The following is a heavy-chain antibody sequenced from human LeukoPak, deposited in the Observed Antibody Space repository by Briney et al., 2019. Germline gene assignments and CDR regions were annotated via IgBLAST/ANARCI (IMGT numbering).Heavy chain of an antibody. CDR1: GFTFDDYG. Sequence: GGSLRLSCAASGFTFDDYGMSWVRQAPGKGLEWVSTIYSDGTTYYADSVKGRFTISRHNSKNTLYLQMNSLRAEDTAVYYCASAGYASWFDPWGQGTLVTVSS. V-gene: IGHV3-53*04. D-gene: IGHD3-16*01. CDR3: ASAGYASWFDP. J-gene: IGHJ5*02. CDR2: IYSDGTT.